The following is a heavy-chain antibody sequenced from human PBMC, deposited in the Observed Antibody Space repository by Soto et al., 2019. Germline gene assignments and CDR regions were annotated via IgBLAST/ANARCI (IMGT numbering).Heavy chain of an antibody. CDR3: AREGGLSDYYYYGMDV. V-gene: IGHV4-31*03. J-gene: IGHJ6*02. Sequence: SETLSLTCTVSGGSISSGGYYWSWIRQHPGKGLEWIGYIYYSGSTYYNPSLKSRVTISVDTSKNQFSLKLSSVTAADTAVYYCAREGGLSDYYYYGMDVWGQGTTVTVSS. CDR1: GGSISSGGYY. D-gene: IGHD3-3*02. CDR2: IYYSGST.